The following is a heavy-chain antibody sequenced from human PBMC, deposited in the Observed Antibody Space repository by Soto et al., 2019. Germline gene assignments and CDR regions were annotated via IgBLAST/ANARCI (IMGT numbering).Heavy chain of an antibody. CDR3: ARGDGNYYYFGMDV. J-gene: IGHJ6*02. Sequence: ASVKVSCKASGYTFTSYAMYWVRQAPGQRLEWMGWINAGNGNTKYSQKFQGRVTITRDTSASTAYMELSSLRSEDTAVYYCARGDGNYYYFGMDVWGQGTTVTVSS. CDR1: GYTFTSYA. V-gene: IGHV1-3*01. CDR2: INAGNGNT.